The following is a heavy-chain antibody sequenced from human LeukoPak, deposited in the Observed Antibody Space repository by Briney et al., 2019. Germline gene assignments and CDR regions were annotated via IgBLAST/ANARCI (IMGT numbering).Heavy chain of an antibody. Sequence: SETLSLTCTVSGGSISGYYWSWIRQPPGKGLEWIGYIYYSGTTNYNPSLKSRVTISVDTSKNQISLNLTSVTVADTAVYYCASAGSQTIIAGTLWGQGTLVTVSS. CDR1: GGSISGYY. J-gene: IGHJ4*02. CDR3: ASAGSQTIIAGTL. D-gene: IGHD6-13*01. V-gene: IGHV4-59*01. CDR2: IYYSGTT.